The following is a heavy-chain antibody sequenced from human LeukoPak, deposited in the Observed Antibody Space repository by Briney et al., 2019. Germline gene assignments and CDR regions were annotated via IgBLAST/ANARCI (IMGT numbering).Heavy chain of an antibody. CDR2: VYHTGST. CDR3: ARDGAGPRHDYGEYTFDY. V-gene: IGHV4-59*01. Sequence: SETLSLTCTVSGDSIGSYCWNWIRQPPGKGLEWLGYVYHTGSTNNNPSLKSRITISVDTSKNQFSLKLSSVTAADTAVYYCARDGAGPRHDYGEYTFDYWGQGALVSVSA. D-gene: IGHD4-17*01. J-gene: IGHJ4*02. CDR1: GDSIGSYC.